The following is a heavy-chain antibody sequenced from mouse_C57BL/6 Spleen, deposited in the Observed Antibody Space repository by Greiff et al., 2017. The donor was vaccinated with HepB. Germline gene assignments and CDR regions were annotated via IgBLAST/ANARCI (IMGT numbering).Heavy chain of an antibody. D-gene: IGHD2-2*01. CDR3: TRDEGYGYDDGDDFDV. V-gene: IGHV5-9-1*02. CDR2: ISSGGDYI. J-gene: IGHJ1*03. Sequence: EVKLVESGEGLVKPGGSLKLSCAASGFTFSSYAMSWVRQTPEKRLEWVAYISSGGDYIYYADTVKGRFTISRDNARNTLYLQMSSLKSEDTAMYYCTRDEGYGYDDGDDFDVWGTGTTVTVSS. CDR1: GFTFSSYA.